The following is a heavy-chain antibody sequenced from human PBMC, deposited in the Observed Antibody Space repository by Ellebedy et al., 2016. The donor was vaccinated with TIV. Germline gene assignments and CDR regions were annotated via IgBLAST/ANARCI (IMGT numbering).Heavy chain of an antibody. CDR3: ARARSSGWLHTPDY. CDR1: GYTFSSYF. CDR2: INPSVGST. D-gene: IGHD6-19*01. V-gene: IGHV1-46*04. Sequence: AASVKVSCKASGYTFSSYFMHWVRQAPGQGLEWMGIINPSVGSTTYAQNLQGRFTMTRDTSTTTVYMELSSLRSEDTAVYYCARARSSGWLHTPDYWGQGTLVTVSS. J-gene: IGHJ4*02.